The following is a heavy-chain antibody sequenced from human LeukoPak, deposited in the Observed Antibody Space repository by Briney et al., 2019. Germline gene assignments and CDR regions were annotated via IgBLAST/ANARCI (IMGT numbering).Heavy chain of an antibody. CDR2: IYDSGST. J-gene: IGHJ5*02. CDR1: GGSISSSGYY. V-gene: IGHV4-39*02. CDR3: ARNEGEYQRNPNWFDP. Sequence: SETLSLTCTVSGGSISSSGYYWGWSRQPPGKGLEWIGSIYDSGSTCYNPSLKIRVTISVDTSKNHFSHTLSAVTAAVTAVYYCARNEGEYQRNPNWFDPWGQGTLVTVSS. D-gene: IGHD2-2*01.